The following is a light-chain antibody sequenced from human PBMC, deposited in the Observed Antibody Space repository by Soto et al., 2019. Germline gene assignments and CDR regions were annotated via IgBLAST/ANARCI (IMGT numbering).Light chain of an antibody. J-gene: IGKJ5*01. CDR1: QSVLFTSNNKNF. Sequence: DIVMTQSPDSLAVSLGERATITCKSSQSVLFTSNNKNFLSWYQQKSGRAPKLLIYAASSLQIGVPSRFSGSGSGTNFTLTISSLQPEDFATYFCQQNYDTPITFGQGTRLEIK. CDR2: AAS. CDR3: QQNYDTPIT. V-gene: IGKV1-39*01.